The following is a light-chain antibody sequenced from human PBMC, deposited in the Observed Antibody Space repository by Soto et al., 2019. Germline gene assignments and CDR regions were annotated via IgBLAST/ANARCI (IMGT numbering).Light chain of an antibody. J-gene: IGLJ1*01. V-gene: IGLV2-14*01. Sequence: QSVLTQPASVSGSPGQSITISCTGTSSDVGNYNYVSWYQQHPGKAPKLMIFEVSNRPPGVSNRFSGSKSGNTASLTISGLQPEDEADYYCSSYTTISTRYVFGTGTKVTVL. CDR2: EVS. CDR3: SSYTTISTRYV. CDR1: SSDVGNYNY.